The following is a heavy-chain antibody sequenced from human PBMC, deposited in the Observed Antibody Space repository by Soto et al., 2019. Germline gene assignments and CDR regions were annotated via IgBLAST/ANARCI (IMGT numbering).Heavy chain of an antibody. Sequence: SVKVSCKASGGTFSSYAISWVRQAPGQGLEWMGGIIPIFGTANYAQKFQGRVTITADESTSTAYMELSSLRSEDTAVYYCASVTRPDGYGYHFDYWGQGTLVTVSS. D-gene: IGHD5-12*01. CDR3: ASVTRPDGYGYHFDY. CDR1: GGTFSSYA. CDR2: IIPIFGTA. V-gene: IGHV1-69*13. J-gene: IGHJ4*02.